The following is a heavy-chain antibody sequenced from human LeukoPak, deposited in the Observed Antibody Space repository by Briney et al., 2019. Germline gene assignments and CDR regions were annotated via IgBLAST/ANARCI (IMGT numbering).Heavy chain of an antibody. CDR1: GFTFSSYS. CDR2: TSSSSSYI. Sequence: GGSLKLSCAASGFTFSSYSMNWVRQAPGKGLEWVSSTSSSSSYIYYADSVKGRFTISRDNAKNSLYLQMNSLRAEDTAVYYCAREYSSGWYYWGQGTLVTVSS. D-gene: IGHD6-19*01. J-gene: IGHJ4*02. V-gene: IGHV3-21*01. CDR3: AREYSSGWYY.